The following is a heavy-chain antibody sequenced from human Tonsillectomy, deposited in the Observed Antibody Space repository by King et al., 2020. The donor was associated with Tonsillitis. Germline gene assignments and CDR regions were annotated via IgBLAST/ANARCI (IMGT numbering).Heavy chain of an antibody. CDR3: VKVGQSGSIRFDY. V-gene: IGHV3-30*18. CDR2: IPYDGSNK. CDR1: GFTFSSYG. J-gene: IGHJ4*02. D-gene: IGHD1-26*01. Sequence: VQLVESGGGVVQPGRSLRLSCAASGFTFSSYGMHWVRQAPGKGLEWVAVIPYDGSNKYYADSVKGRFTISRDNSKNTLYMQMNSLRDEDTAVYYCVKVGQSGSIRFDYWGQGALVTGSS.